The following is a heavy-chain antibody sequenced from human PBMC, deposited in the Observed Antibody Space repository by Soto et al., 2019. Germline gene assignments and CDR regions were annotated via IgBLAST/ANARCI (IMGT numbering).Heavy chain of an antibody. Sequence: LQLQESGPGVVKPSETLLLACSVSGGSIRSNDYFWGWVRQPPGKGLEWIASIYSNGGTYDSPSLKSRATVSIDTSKNQFFLTVRSVTAADTAVYYCASFLVGATARNDFDSWGQGTLVTISS. CDR2: IYSNGGT. CDR1: GGSIRSNDYF. CDR3: ASFLVGATARNDFDS. J-gene: IGHJ4*02. V-gene: IGHV4-39*01. D-gene: IGHD2-8*02.